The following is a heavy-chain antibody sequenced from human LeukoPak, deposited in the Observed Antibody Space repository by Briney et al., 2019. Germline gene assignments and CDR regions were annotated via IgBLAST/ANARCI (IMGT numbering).Heavy chain of an antibody. CDR3: AKGNNTGSYLSYFDY. V-gene: IGHV3-43*01. D-gene: IGHD3-10*01. CDR1: GFTFDDFT. J-gene: IGHJ4*02. Sequence: GGSLRLSCAASGFTFDDFTMHWVRQAPGKGLEWVSVITCDGGSEYYADSVKGRFTISRDNSKNTLYLQMNSLRTEDTALYYFAKGNNTGSYLSYFDYWGRETVLTVFS. CDR2: ITCDGGSE.